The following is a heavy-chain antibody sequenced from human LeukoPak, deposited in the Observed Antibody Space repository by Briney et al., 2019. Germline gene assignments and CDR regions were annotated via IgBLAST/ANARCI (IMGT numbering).Heavy chain of an antibody. D-gene: IGHD3-10*01. CDR2: IYYSGST. V-gene: IGHV4-39*07. CDR3: ARDPFGELLPNDAFDI. CDR1: GGSISSSSYY. Sequence: NPSETLSLTCTVSGGSISSSSYYWGWIRQPPGKGLEWIGSIYYSGSTYYNPSLKSRVTISVDTSKNQFSLKLSSVTAADTAVYYCARDPFGELLPNDAFDIWGQGTMVTVSS. J-gene: IGHJ3*02.